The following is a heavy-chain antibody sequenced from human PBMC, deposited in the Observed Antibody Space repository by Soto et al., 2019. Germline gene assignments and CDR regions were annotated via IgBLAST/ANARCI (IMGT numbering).Heavy chain of an antibody. Sequence: QVQLVQSGAEVRKPGSSVKVSCVASGGTFSTSAMNWVRQAPGQGLEWVGGIIPVFGTPTYAQSLQGRVTITVDVSTTTAYMELTRLRPEDTAVYYCATQLTGDLDFWGQGTPVIVSS. V-gene: IGHV1-69*13. CDR1: GGTFSTSA. D-gene: IGHD7-27*01. CDR3: ATQLTGDLDF. CDR2: IIPVFGTP. J-gene: IGHJ4*02.